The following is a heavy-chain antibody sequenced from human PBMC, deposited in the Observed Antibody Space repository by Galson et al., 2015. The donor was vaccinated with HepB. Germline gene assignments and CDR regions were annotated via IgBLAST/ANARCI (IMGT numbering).Heavy chain of an antibody. V-gene: IGHV3-21*01. Sequence: SLRLSCAASGFTFNSYNMNWVRQAPGKGLEWVSSIRSSSSYISYADSVKGRFTISRDNAKNSLYLQMNSLRAEDTAVYYCARTPKAIAAAGKGGPIDYWGQGTLVLGSS. J-gene: IGHJ4*02. CDR3: ARTPKAIAAAGKGGPIDY. D-gene: IGHD6-13*01. CDR2: IRSSSSYI. CDR1: GFTFNSYN.